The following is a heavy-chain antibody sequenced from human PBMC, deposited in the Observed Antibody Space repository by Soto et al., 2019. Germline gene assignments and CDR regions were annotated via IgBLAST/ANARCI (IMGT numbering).Heavy chain of an antibody. CDR1: GGSISSGGYY. J-gene: IGHJ5*02. Sequence: QVQLQESGPGLVKPSQTLSLTCTVSGGSISSGGYYWSWIRQHPGKGLEWIGYIYYSGSTYYNPSLKSRVTISVDTSKNQFSLKLSSVTAADTAVYYCARGRYCSSTSCYDWFDPWGQGTLVTVSS. CDR3: ARGRYCSSTSCYDWFDP. D-gene: IGHD2-2*01. CDR2: IYYSGST. V-gene: IGHV4-31*03.